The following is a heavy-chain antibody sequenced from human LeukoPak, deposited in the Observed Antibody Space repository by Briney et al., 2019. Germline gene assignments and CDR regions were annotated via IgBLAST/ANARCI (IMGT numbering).Heavy chain of an antibody. Sequence: GGSLRLSCAASGFTFSSYSMNWVRQAPGKGLEWVSSISSSSSYIYYADSVKGRFTTSRDNAKNSLYLQMNSLRAEDTAVYYCARARLGGIAARPDFQHWGQGTLVTVSS. V-gene: IGHV3-21*01. CDR1: GFTFSSYS. CDR2: ISSSSSYI. CDR3: ARARLGGIAARPDFQH. D-gene: IGHD6-6*01. J-gene: IGHJ1*01.